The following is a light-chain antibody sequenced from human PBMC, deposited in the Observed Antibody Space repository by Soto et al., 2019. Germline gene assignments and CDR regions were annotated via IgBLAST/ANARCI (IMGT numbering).Light chain of an antibody. CDR3: SSSTTSSTLYV. CDR2: DVS. V-gene: IGLV2-14*01. J-gene: IGLJ1*01. Sequence: QSALTQPASVSGSPEQSITISCTGTSSDVGGYNYVSWYQQHPGKAPKLMIYDVSNRPSGVSNRFSGSKSGNTASLTISGLQAADEAADYCSSSTTSSTLYVFGTGTKLTVL. CDR1: SSDVGGYNY.